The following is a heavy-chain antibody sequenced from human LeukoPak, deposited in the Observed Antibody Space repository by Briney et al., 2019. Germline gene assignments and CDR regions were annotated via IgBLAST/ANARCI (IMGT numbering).Heavy chain of an antibody. V-gene: IGHV3-23*01. CDR1: GVTFSSYV. CDR3: AKDDYYDSSTPVDY. Sequence: SGGSLRLSCEASGVTFSSYVMSWVRQAPGKGPEWVSGISGSGGGTYYADSVKGRFTISRDNSKNTLYLQMNSLRAEDTAVYYCAKDDYYDSSTPVDYWGQGTLVTVSS. D-gene: IGHD3-22*01. J-gene: IGHJ4*02. CDR2: ISGSGGGT.